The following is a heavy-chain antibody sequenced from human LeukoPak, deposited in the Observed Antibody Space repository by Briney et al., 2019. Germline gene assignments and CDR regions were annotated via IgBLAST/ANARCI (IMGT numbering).Heavy chain of an antibody. V-gene: IGHV1-69*05. D-gene: IGHD3-10*01. CDR3: ARDRVLLGYY. CDR1: GGTFSSYA. Sequence: EASVKVSCKASGGTFSSYAISWVRQAPRQGLEWMGRIIPIFGTANYAQKFQGRVTITTDESTSTAYMELSSLRSEDTAVYYCARDRVLLGYYWGQGTLVTVSS. J-gene: IGHJ4*02. CDR2: IIPIFGTA.